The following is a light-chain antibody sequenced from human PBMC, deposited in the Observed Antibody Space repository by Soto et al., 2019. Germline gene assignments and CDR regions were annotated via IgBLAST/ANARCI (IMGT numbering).Light chain of an antibody. Sequence: QSALTQPASVSGPPGQSITISCTGTSSDVGSHNLVSWYQQYPGKVPKLMIYQGSKRPSGISDRFSGSKSGNTASLTISGLRTEDEADYYCCSYAGDTTLVFGGGTQLTVL. CDR3: CSYAGDTTLV. J-gene: IGLJ2*01. V-gene: IGLV2-23*01. CDR1: SSDVGSHNL. CDR2: QGS.